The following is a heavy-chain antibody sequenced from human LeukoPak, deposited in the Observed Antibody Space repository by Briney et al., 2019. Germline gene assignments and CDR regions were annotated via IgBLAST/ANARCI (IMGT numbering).Heavy chain of an antibody. CDR3: ARAGNGILTGYFQNWYFDL. J-gene: IGHJ2*01. CDR2: IYYSGST. Sequence: PSETLSLTCTVSGGSISSHYWSWIRQPPGKGLEWIGYIYYSGSTYYNPSLKSRVTISVDTSKNQFSLRLSSVTAADTAVYYCARAGNGILTGYFQNWYFDLWGRGTLVTVSS. V-gene: IGHV4-59*08. D-gene: IGHD3-9*01. CDR1: GGSISSHY.